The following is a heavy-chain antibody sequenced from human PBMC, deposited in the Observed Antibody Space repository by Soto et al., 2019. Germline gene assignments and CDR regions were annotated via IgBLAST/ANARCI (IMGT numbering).Heavy chain of an antibody. D-gene: IGHD3-3*02. Sequence: EVQLVESGGGLVQPGGSLRLSCAASGFAFSNSEMNWVRQAPGKGLGWVSYISLSGSTIYYPASVKGRFTISRDDAKNSLYLQMNSLRADDTAVYYCARESFSASPNFFDYWGQGTLVTVSS. CDR3: ARESFSASPNFFDY. J-gene: IGHJ4*02. CDR2: ISLSGSTI. V-gene: IGHV3-48*03. CDR1: GFAFSNSE.